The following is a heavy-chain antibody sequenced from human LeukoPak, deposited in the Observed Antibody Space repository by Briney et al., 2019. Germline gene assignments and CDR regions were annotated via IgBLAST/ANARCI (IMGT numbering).Heavy chain of an antibody. D-gene: IGHD6-19*01. J-gene: IGHJ4*02. CDR1: GYTFTDYY. V-gene: IGHV1-2*02. CDR3: ARDFQQWTY. Sequence: ASVKVSCKASGYTFTDYYVHWVRQAPGQGLEWMGWINPNSGGTNYAQKFQGRVTLTRDTSISTAYTELSRLTSDDTAVYYCARDFQQWTYWGQGTLVTVSS. CDR2: INPNSGGT.